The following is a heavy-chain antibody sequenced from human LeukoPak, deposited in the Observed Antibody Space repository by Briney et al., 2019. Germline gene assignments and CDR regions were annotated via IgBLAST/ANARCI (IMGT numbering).Heavy chain of an antibody. V-gene: IGHV3-30*03. J-gene: IGHJ4*02. CDR2: ISYDGHDQ. CDR1: GFNFNSYG. CDR3: ARDQGIFDY. Sequence: GGSLRRSCAASGFNFNSYGMHWVRQAPGKGLEWVAVISYDGHDQYYTDSVKGRFTISRDTSKNSLYLQMNSLRDEDSAVYYCARDQGIFDYWGQGTLVTVSS.